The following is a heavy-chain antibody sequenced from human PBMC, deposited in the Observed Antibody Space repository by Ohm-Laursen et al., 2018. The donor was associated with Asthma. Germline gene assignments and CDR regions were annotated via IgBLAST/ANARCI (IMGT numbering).Heavy chain of an antibody. V-gene: IGHV1-2*06. CDR2: INPNSGGT. D-gene: IGHD6-13*01. CDR3: ARAAISSSWYSEPLLDP. CDR1: GYTFTGYY. J-gene: IGHJ5*02. Sequence: VASVKVSCKASGYTFTGYYMHWVRQAPGQGLEWMGRINPNSGGTNYAQKFQGRVTMTRDTSISTAYMELSRLRSDDTAVYYCARAAISSSWYSEPLLDPWGQGTLVTVSS.